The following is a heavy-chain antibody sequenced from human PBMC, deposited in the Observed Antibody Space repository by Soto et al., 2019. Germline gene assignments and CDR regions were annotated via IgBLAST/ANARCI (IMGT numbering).Heavy chain of an antibody. CDR3: VRTSLVVAAATREDS. J-gene: IGHJ4*02. CDR2: INSDGSST. D-gene: IGHD2-15*01. Sequence: PGGSLRLSCAASGFTFSSYWMHWVRQAPEKGLVWVSRINSDGSSTSYADSVKGRFTISRDNAKNTLYLQMNSLRAEDTAVYYCVRTSLVVAAATREDSWGEGTLITVSS. V-gene: IGHV3-74*01. CDR1: GFTFSSYW.